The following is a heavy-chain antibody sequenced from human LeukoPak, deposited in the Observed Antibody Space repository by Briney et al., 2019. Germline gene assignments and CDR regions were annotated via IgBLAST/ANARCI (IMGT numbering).Heavy chain of an antibody. CDR2: INPNSGGT. J-gene: IGHJ5*02. D-gene: IGHD4-11*01. Sequence: GASVKVSCKASGYTFTGYYMHWVRQAPGQGLEWMGRINPNSGGTNYAQKFQGRVTMTRDTSISTAYMELSRLTSDDAGVYYCARDDSAYPPGWFDPWGQGTLVTVSS. CDR1: GYTFTGYY. V-gene: IGHV1-2*05. CDR3: ARDDSAYPPGWFDP.